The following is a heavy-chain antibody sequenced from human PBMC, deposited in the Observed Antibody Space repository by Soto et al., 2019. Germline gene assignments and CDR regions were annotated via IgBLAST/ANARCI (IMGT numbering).Heavy chain of an antibody. CDR2: IYYSGST. J-gene: IGHJ5*02. Sequence: QVQLQESGPGLVKPSQTLSPTCTVSGGSIRRGDYYWSWIPQPPRKGLEWIGYIYYSGSTFYNPPLKNRVTISLDTSKIQFSLKLSSVTAADTAVYYCVREGGDNGFDPWGQGTLVTVAS. D-gene: IGHD3-16*01. CDR1: GGSIRRGDYY. CDR3: VREGGDNGFDP. V-gene: IGHV4-30-4*01.